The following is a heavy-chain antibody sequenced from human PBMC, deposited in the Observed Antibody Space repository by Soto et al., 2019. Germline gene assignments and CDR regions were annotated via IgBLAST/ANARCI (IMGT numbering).Heavy chain of an antibody. CDR1: GGTFSSYA. CDR3: ARDVGTIGYAFDI. CDR2: IIPIFGTA. V-gene: IGHV1-69*13. Sequence: SVKVSCKASGGTFSSYAISWVRQAPGQGLEWMGGIIPIFGTANYAQKFQGRVTITADESTSTAYMELSSLRSEDTAEYCCARDVGTIGYAFDIWGQGTMVTVSS. J-gene: IGHJ3*02. D-gene: IGHD7-27*01.